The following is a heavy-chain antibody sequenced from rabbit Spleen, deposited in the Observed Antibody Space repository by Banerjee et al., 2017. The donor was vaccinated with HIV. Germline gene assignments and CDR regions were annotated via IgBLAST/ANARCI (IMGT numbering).Heavy chain of an antibody. J-gene: IGHJ4*01. CDR3: ARTHGTGSNDRRYWNL. CDR1: GVSFSDKDV. Sequence: QLEESGGGLVKPEGSLTLTCKASGVSFSDKDVMCWVRQAPGKGLEWIACIYTNSDSTWYANWVNGRFTISRSTSLNTVDLKMTSLTAADTAAYFCARTHGTGSNDRRYWNLWGQGTLVTVS. CDR2: IYTNSDST. V-gene: IGHV1S43*01. D-gene: IGHD3-1*01.